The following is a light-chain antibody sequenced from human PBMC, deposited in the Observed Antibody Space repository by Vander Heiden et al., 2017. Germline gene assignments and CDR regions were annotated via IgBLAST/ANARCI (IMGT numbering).Light chain of an antibody. CDR1: SSDVGGYNY. CDR3: SSYTSSSTVV. CDR2: DVS. Sequence: QSALTQPASVSGSPAQSLTISCTGTSSDVGGYNYVSWYQQHPGKAPKLIIYDVSNRPSGVSTRFSGSKSGNTASLTISGLQAEDEADYYCSSYTSSSTVVFGGGTKLTVL. J-gene: IGLJ2*01. V-gene: IGLV2-14*03.